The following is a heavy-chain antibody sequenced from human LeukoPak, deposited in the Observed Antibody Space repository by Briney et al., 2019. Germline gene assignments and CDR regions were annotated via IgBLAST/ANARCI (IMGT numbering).Heavy chain of an antibody. J-gene: IGHJ4*02. CDR1: GFTFSAYP. Sequence: PGKSLRLSCAASGFTFSAYPMHWVRQAPGKGLEWVAFISYDGSNKYYADSVKGRFTISRDNSKNTLYLQVNSLRAEDTAVYHCTKVIRNYDMAFDYWGQGTLVTVSS. V-gene: IGHV3-30-3*01. D-gene: IGHD3-3*01. CDR2: ISYDGSNK. CDR3: TKVIRNYDMAFDY.